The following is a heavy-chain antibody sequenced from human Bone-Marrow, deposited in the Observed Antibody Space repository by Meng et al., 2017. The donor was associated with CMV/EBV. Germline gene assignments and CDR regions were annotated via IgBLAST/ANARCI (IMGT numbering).Heavy chain of an antibody. Sequence: GSLRLSCTVSGYSISSGYYWGWIRQPPGKGLEWIGSIYHSGSTYYNPSLKSRVTISVDTSKNQFSLKLSSVTAADTAVYYCARDQGYYYYYGMDVWGQGTTVTGYS. CDR2: IYHSGST. CDR3: ARDQGYYYYYGMDV. J-gene: IGHJ6*01. V-gene: IGHV4-38-2*02. CDR1: GYSISSGYY.